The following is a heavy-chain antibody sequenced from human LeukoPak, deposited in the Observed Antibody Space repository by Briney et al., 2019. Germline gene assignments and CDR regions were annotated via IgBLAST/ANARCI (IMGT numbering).Heavy chain of an antibody. D-gene: IGHD3-22*01. Sequence: GGSLRLSCAVSGITLSNYGMSWVRQAPGKGLEWVAGISGSAGGTYYADSVKGRFTISRDNAKNTLYLQLNNLRAEDTAVYFCAKRGVVIRVILVGFYKEAYYFDSCGQGAMVTVSS. CDR3: AKRGVVIRVILVGFYKEAYYFDS. CDR1: GITLSNYG. V-gene: IGHV3-23*01. J-gene: IGHJ4*02. CDR2: ISGSAGGT.